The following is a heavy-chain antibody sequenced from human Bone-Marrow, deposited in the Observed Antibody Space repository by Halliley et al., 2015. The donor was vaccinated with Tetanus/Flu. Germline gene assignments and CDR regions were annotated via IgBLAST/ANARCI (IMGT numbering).Heavy chain of an antibody. Sequence: SLRLSCAASGFTFSASWMNWVRQAPGKGLEWVAKIKEDGSEKYYMDSVWDRFTISRDNTKNSLYLQMNSLRTEDTALYYRARGDNAFPIWGQGTMVTVSS. V-gene: IGHV3-7*03. CDR1: GFTFSASW. J-gene: IGHJ3*02. CDR3: ARGDNAFPI. CDR2: IKEDGSEK.